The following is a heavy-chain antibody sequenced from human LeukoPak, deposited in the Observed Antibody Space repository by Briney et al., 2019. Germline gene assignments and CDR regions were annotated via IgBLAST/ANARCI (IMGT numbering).Heavy chain of an antibody. Sequence: GGSLRLSCAASGFTFSSHSINWVRQAPGKGLEWIATMTSTNSIYYADSVKGRFTISRDNAENSVYLQMNSLRAEDTAVYYCARDGAMVRGIIMTDWGQGTLVTVSS. CDR1: GFTFSSHS. CDR3: ARDGAMVRGIIMTD. J-gene: IGHJ4*02. V-gene: IGHV3-69-1*01. CDR2: MTSTNSI. D-gene: IGHD3-10*01.